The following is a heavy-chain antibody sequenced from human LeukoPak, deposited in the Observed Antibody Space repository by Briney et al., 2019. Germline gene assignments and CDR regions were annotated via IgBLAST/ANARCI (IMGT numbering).Heavy chain of an antibody. Sequence: SETLSLTCTVSGGSISSYYWSWIRQPPGKGLEWIGYIYYSGSTNYNPSLKSRVTISVDTSRNQFSLRLSSVTAADTAVYYCTQGAGWLIDYWGQGILVSVSS. V-gene: IGHV4-59*03. CDR1: GGSISSYY. CDR3: TQGAGWLIDY. J-gene: IGHJ4*02. CDR2: IYYSGST. D-gene: IGHD3-16*01.